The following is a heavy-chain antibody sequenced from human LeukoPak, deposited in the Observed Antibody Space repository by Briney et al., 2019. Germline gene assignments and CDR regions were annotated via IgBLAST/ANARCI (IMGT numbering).Heavy chain of an antibody. CDR2: IYHSGST. V-gene: IGHV4-4*02. CDR1: GGSISSSNW. J-gene: IGHJ6*02. D-gene: IGHD6-13*01. Sequence: SGTLSLTCAVSGGSISSSNWWSWVRQPPGKGLGWIGEIYHSGSTNYNPSLKSRVTISVDTSKNQFSLKLSSVTAADTAVYYCARMSGRAAASSHYYGMDVWGQGTTVTVSS. CDR3: ARMSGRAAASSHYYGMDV.